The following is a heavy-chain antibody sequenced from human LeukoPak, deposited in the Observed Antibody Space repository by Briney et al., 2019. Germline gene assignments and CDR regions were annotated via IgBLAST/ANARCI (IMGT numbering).Heavy chain of an antibody. CDR2: ITSKSYGGTT. J-gene: IGHJ4*02. D-gene: IGHD3-10*01. CDR1: GFTFTNAW. Sequence: GGSLRLSCAASGFTFTNAWMTWVRQAPGKGLEWVGRITSKSYGGTTDYAAPVKGRFTISRDNSKNTLYLQMNSLRAEDTAVYYCANGNSGSYYIPFDYWGQGTLVTVSS. CDR3: ANGNSGSYYIPFDY. V-gene: IGHV3-15*01.